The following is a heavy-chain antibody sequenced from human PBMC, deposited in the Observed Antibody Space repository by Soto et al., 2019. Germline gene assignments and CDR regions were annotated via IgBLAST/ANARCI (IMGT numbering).Heavy chain of an antibody. V-gene: IGHV3-23*01. D-gene: IGHD3-9*01. CDR3: AKDSVLRYFDWSGPGWDY. J-gene: IGHJ4*02. CDR1: GFTFSSYA. CDR2: ISGSGGST. Sequence: PGGSLRLSCAASGFTFSSYAMSWVRQAPGKGLEWVSAISGSGGSTYYADSVKGRFTISRDNSKNTLYLRMNSLRAEDTAVYYCAKDSVLRYFDWSGPGWDYWGQGTLVTVSS.